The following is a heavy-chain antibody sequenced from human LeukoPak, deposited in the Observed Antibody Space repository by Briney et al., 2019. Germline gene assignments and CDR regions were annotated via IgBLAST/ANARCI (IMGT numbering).Heavy chain of an antibody. Sequence: SETLSLTCSVSGASIGSGSYYWSWIRQPAGKGLEWIGRIYTSGSTNYNPSLKSRVTISVDTSKNQFSLKLSSVTAADTAVYYCARQYSTYYFDYWGQGTLVTVSS. V-gene: IGHV4-61*02. CDR2: IYTSGST. CDR1: GASIGSGSYY. CDR3: ARQYSTYYFDY. J-gene: IGHJ4*02. D-gene: IGHD2-15*01.